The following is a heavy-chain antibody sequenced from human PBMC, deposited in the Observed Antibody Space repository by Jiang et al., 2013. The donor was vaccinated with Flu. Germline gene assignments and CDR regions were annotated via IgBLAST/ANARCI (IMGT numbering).Heavy chain of an antibody. V-gene: IGHV4-4*02. CDR3: ARGGIVVVVAATPNNWFDP. CDR1: GGSINSSNW. CDR2: IYHSGST. D-gene: IGHD2-15*01. J-gene: IGHJ5*02. Sequence: GPGLVKPSGTLSLTCAVSGGSINSSNWWSWVRQPPGKGLEWIGEIYHSGSTNYNPSLKSRVTISVDKSKNQFSLKLSSVTAADTAVYYCARGGIVVVVAATPNNWFDPWGQGTLGHRLL.